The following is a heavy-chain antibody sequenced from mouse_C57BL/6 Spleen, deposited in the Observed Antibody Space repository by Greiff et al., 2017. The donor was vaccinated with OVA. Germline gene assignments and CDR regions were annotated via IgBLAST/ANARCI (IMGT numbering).Heavy chain of an antibody. V-gene: IGHV1-55*01. CDR2: IYPGSGST. CDR1: GYTFTSYW. J-gene: IGHJ2*01. CDR3: ARKGGLTTVVATDY. D-gene: IGHD1-1*01. Sequence: QVQLQQPGAELVKPGASVKMSCKASGYTFTSYWITWVKQRPGPGLEWIGDIYPGSGSTNYNAKFKSKATLTVDTSSSPAYRQLSSLTSEDSAVYYCARKGGLTTVVATDYWGQGTTLTVSS.